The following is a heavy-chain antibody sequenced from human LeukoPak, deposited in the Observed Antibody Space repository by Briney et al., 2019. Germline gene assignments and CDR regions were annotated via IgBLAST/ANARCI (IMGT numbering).Heavy chain of an antibody. D-gene: IGHD4-17*01. CDR1: GGSFSGYY. V-gene: IGHV4-34*01. J-gene: IGHJ5*02. Sequence: SETLSLTCAVYGGSFSGYYWSWIRQPPGKGLEWIGEINHSGSTNYNPSLKSRVTISVDTSKNQFSLKLSSVTAADTAVYHCARSTVTLPGNWFDPWGQGTLVTVSS. CDR3: ARSTVTLPGNWFDP. CDR2: INHSGST.